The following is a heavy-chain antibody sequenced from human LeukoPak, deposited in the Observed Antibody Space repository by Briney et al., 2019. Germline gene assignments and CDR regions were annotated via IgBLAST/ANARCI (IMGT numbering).Heavy chain of an antibody. D-gene: IGHD5-18*01. CDR1: GFTFDDYG. J-gene: IGHJ4*02. V-gene: IGHV3-7*03. CDR2: IKQDGSEK. Sequence: GGSLRLSCAASGFTFDDYGMSWVRQAPGKGLEWVANIKQDGSEKYYVDSVKGRFTISRDNAKNSLYLQMNSLRAEDTALYYCARGHTAMDYWGQGTLVTVSS. CDR3: ARGHTAMDY.